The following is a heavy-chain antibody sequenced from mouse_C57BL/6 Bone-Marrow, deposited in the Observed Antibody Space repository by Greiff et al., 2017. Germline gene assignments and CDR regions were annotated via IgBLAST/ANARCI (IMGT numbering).Heavy chain of an antibody. Sequence: QVQLKQPGAELVKPGASVKLSCKASGYTFTSYWMHWVKQRPGQGLEWIGMIHPNSGSTNYNEKFKSKATLTVDKSSSTAYMQLSSLTSEDSAVYYCARYYYGSPAWFAYWGQGTLVTVSA. CDR3: ARYYYGSPAWFAY. D-gene: IGHD1-1*01. V-gene: IGHV1-64*01. J-gene: IGHJ3*01. CDR1: GYTFTSYW. CDR2: IHPNSGST.